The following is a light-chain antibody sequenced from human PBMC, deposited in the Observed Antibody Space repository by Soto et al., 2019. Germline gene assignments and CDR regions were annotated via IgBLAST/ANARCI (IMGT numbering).Light chain of an antibody. V-gene: IGKV3-11*01. J-gene: IGKJ4*01. Sequence: EIVLTQSPATLSLSPGERATLSCRASQSVSSYLAWYQQKPGQAPRLLIYDASNRATGIPARFSGSGSGTDFTLTISRLEPEDFAVYYCQQASFGGGTKVEIK. CDR1: QSVSSY. CDR2: DAS. CDR3: QQAS.